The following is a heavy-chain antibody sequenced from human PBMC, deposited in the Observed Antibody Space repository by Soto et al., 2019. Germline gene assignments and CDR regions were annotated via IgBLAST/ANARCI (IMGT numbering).Heavy chain of an antibody. Sequence: QVQLQESGPGLVKPSQTLSLTCTVSGGSISSGDYYWSWIRQPPGKGLEWSGYIYYSGSTYYNPSLKSRVTISVDTSKNQFSLKLSSVTAADTAVYYCARDVKRGYSGYETDYWGQGTLVTVSS. J-gene: IGHJ4*02. CDR3: ARDVKRGYSGYETDY. V-gene: IGHV4-30-4*01. CDR2: IYYSGST. D-gene: IGHD5-12*01. CDR1: GGSISSGDYY.